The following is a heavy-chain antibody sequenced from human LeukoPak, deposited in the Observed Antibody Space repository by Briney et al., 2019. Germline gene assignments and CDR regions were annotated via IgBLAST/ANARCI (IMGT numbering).Heavy chain of an antibody. Sequence: PGGSLRLSCAASGFIFSSFAMYWVRQAPGKGLEWVSSISGSGDSTYYADSVKGQFTISRDNSKNTVYPQMNSLRAEDTAVYYCGSSWHLSGAIDYWGQGTLVTVSS. D-gene: IGHD3-16*02. CDR1: GFIFSSFA. CDR3: GSSWHLSGAIDY. CDR2: ISGSGDST. V-gene: IGHV3-23*01. J-gene: IGHJ4*02.